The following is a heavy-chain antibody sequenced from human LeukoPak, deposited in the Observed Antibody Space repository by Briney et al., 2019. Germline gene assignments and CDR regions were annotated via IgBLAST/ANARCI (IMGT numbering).Heavy chain of an antibody. Sequence: GGSLRLSCAASGFTFSSYGMHWVRQAPGKGLEWVAFIRYDGSNKYYADSVKGRFTISRDNSKNTLYVQMNSLRAEDTAVYYCAKGNQPYSSTSCYSNWGQGTLVTVS. D-gene: IGHD2-2*01. V-gene: IGHV3-30*02. J-gene: IGHJ4*02. CDR2: IRYDGSNK. CDR3: AKGNQPYSSTSCYSN. CDR1: GFTFSSYG.